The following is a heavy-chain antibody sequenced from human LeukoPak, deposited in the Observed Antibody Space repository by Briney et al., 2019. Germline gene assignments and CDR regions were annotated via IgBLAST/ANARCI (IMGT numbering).Heavy chain of an antibody. Sequence: SETLSLTCAVYGGSFSGYYWSWIRQPPGKGLERIGEINHSGSTNYNPSLKSRVTISVDTSKNQFSLKLSSVTAADTAVYYCAREEMATDDAFDIWGQGTMVTVSS. CDR3: AREEMATDDAFDI. V-gene: IGHV4-34*01. J-gene: IGHJ3*02. CDR2: INHSGST. D-gene: IGHD5-24*01. CDR1: GGSFSGYY.